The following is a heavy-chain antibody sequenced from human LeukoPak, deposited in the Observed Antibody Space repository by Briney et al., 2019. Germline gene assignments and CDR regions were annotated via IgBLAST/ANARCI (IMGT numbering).Heavy chain of an antibody. CDR2: IIPIFGTA. Sequence: ASVKVSCKASGGTFSSYAISWVRQAPGQGLEWMGGIIPIFGTANYAQKFQGRVTITADESTSTAYMELSSLRSEDTAVYYCALQAGYCSSTSCPGDYWGQGTLVTVSS. V-gene: IGHV1-69*13. CDR1: GGTFSSYA. J-gene: IGHJ4*02. D-gene: IGHD2-2*01. CDR3: ALQAGYCSSTSCPGDY.